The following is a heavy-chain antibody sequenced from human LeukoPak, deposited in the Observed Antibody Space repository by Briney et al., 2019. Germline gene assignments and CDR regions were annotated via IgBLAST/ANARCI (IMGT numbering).Heavy chain of an antibody. CDR2: IYPGDSDT. V-gene: IGHV5-51*01. J-gene: IGHJ5*02. CDR3: ARHYYYDSSGHYQGWFDP. CDR1: GYSFTSYW. Sequence: AGESLKISCKGSGYSFTSYWIGWARQMPGKGLEWMGIIYPGDSDTRYSPSFQGQVTISADKSISTAYLQWSSLKASDTAMYYCARHYYYDSSGHYQGWFDPWGQGTLVTVSS. D-gene: IGHD3-22*01.